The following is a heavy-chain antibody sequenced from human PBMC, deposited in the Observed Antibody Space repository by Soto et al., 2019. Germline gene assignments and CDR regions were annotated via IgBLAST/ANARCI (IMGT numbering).Heavy chain of an antibody. CDR1: GFTFSDYA. V-gene: IGHV3-23*01. D-gene: IGHD3-3*01. Sequence: PVGSLRLSCAASGFTFSDYAMNWVRQAPGKGLEWVSSISGSGITTYYADSVKGRFTISRDNSKNTLYLQMNSLRAEDTAIYYCANGRFLEWLLPDNWFDPWGQGTLVTVSS. J-gene: IGHJ5*02. CDR3: ANGRFLEWLLPDNWFDP. CDR2: ISGSGITT.